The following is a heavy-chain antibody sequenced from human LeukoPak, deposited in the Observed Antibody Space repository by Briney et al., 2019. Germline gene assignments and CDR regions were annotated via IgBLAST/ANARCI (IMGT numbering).Heavy chain of an antibody. V-gene: IGHV3-23*01. J-gene: IGHJ4*02. CDR2: ISASDDTT. Sequence: GGSLRLSCAASGFTFSDHYMDWVRQAPGKGLEWVSGISASDDTTYYSDSVKGRFTISRDNSKNTLYPQMNSLGAEDTAVYFCAKGPHWGQGTLVTVSS. CDR1: GFTFSDHY. CDR3: AKGPH.